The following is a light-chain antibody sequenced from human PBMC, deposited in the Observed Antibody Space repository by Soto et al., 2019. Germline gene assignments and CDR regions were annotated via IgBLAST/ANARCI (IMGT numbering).Light chain of an antibody. Sequence: QSVLTQPASVSGSPGQSITISCTGSSSAVGSYRLVSWYQHHPGKVPKLIIYEGTKRPSGVSNRFSGSEPGKTASLTISGLQAEDEADYYCCSSAPSRTFVFGTGTKRTVL. J-gene: IGLJ1*01. CDR1: SSAVGSYRL. CDR2: EGT. CDR3: CSSAPSRTFV. V-gene: IGLV2-23*01.